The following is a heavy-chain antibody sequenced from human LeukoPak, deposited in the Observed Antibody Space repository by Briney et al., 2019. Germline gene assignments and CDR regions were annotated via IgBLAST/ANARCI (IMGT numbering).Heavy chain of an antibody. Sequence: GASVKVSCKASGYTFTSYGISWVRQAPGQGLEWMGIINPSGGSTSYAQKFQGRVTMTRDTSTSTVYMELSSLRSEDTAVYYCARTPITMVRGDNWFDPWGQGTLVTVSS. V-gene: IGHV1-46*01. J-gene: IGHJ5*02. CDR3: ARTPITMVRGDNWFDP. D-gene: IGHD3-10*01. CDR1: GYTFTSYG. CDR2: INPSGGST.